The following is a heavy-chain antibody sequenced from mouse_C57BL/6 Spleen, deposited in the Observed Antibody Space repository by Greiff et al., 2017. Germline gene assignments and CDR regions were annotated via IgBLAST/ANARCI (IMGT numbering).Heavy chain of an antibody. V-gene: IGHV3-6*01. CDR3: ARGELYYAMDY. Sequence: EVKLQESGPGLVKPSQSLSLTCSVTGYSITSGYYWNWIRQFPGNKLEWMGYISYDGSNNYNPSLKNRISITRDTSKNQFFLKLNSVTTEDTATYYCARGELYYAMDYWGQGTSVTVSS. CDR1: GYSITSGYY. CDR2: ISYDGSN. J-gene: IGHJ4*01.